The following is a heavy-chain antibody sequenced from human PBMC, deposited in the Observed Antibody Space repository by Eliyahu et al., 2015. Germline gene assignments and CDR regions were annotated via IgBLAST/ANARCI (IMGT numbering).Heavy chain of an antibody. CDR2: IWYDGSNK. J-gene: IGHJ5*02. D-gene: IGHD3-10*01. Sequence: QVQLVESGGGVVXPXRSLXLXXAASGFTXSSYGMHWVRQAPGKGLGGVAVIWYDGSNKYYADSVKGRFTISRDNSKNTLYLQMNSLRAEDTAVYYCARAGVRMVNWFDPWGQGTLVTVSS. CDR1: GFTXSSYG. V-gene: IGHV3-33*01. CDR3: ARAGVRMVNWFDP.